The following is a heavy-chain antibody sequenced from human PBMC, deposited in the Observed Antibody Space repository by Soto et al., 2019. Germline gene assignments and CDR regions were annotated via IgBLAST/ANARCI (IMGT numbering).Heavy chain of an antibody. CDR2: ISAYNGNT. J-gene: IGHJ4*02. CDR3: ARDRNPHFTYYDILTGYPYYFDS. D-gene: IGHD3-9*01. CDR1: GYTFTSYG. V-gene: IGHV1-18*01. Sequence: ASVKVSCKASGYTFTSYGISWVRQAPGQGLEWMGWISAYNGNTNYAQKLQGRVTMTTDTSTSTAYMELRSLRSDDTAVYYCARDRNPHFTYYDILTGYPYYFDSWGQGTLVTVSS.